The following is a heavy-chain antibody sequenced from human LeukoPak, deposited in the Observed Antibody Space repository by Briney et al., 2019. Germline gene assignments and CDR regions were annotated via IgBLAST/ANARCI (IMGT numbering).Heavy chain of an antibody. D-gene: IGHD3-10*01. J-gene: IGHJ4*02. CDR3: AGEWRADSGGYYEDY. V-gene: IGHV4-61*02. Sequence: PSQTLSLTCTVSGGSISSGSYYWSWIRQPAGKGLEWIGRIYTSGSTNYNPSLKSRVTISVDTSKNQFSLKLSSVTAADTAVYYCAGEWRADSGGYYEDYWGQGTLVTVSS. CDR2: IYTSGST. CDR1: GGSISSGSYY.